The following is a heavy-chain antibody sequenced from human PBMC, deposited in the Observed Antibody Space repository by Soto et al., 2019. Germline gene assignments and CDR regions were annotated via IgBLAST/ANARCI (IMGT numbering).Heavy chain of an antibody. Sequence: QITLKESGPTLVKPTQTLTLTCTFSGFSLSTSGVGVGWIRQPPGKALEWLALIYWDDDKRYSPSLKSRLTITKDTSKNQVVLTMTNMDPVDTATYYCAHSLNWGYYYYYGMDVWGQGTTVTVSS. V-gene: IGHV2-5*02. D-gene: IGHD7-27*01. CDR2: IYWDDDK. J-gene: IGHJ6*02. CDR1: GFSLSTSGVG. CDR3: AHSLNWGYYYYYGMDV.